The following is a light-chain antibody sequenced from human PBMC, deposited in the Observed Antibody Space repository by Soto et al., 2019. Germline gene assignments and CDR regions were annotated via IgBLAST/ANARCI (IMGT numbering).Light chain of an antibody. Sequence: EIVMTQSPATLSVSPGERATLSCRASQSVSSNLAWYQQKPGQAPRLLIYGASTRATGIPARFSGSGSETEFTLTLSSLQSEDFAVYYCQQYKNWPPETFGHGTKVEIK. CDR1: QSVSSN. CDR3: QQYKNWPPET. V-gene: IGKV3-15*01. CDR2: GAS. J-gene: IGKJ1*01.